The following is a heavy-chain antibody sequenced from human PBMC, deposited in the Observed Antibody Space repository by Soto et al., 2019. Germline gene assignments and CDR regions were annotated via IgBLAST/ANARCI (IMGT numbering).Heavy chain of an antibody. D-gene: IGHD1-1*01. J-gene: IGHJ5*02. CDR3: VRDGTKTLRDWFDP. V-gene: IGHV4-4*07. Sequence: PSXTLSLTCTVSGASISNYYWSCIRQPAGRGLEWIGHIYTSGSTNYSPSLKSRVTMSVGTSKTQFSLKLSSVTAADTAVYYCVRDGTKTLRDWFDPWGQGISVTVSS. CDR1: GASISNYY. CDR2: IYTSGST.